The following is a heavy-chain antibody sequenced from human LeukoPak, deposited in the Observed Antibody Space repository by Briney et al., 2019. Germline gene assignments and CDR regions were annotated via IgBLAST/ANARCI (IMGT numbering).Heavy chain of an antibody. J-gene: IGHJ4*02. V-gene: IGHV4-34*09. D-gene: IGHD3-3*02. CDR3: AREISRHGSLDY. Sequence: SETLSLTCAVYGGSFSGYYWSWIRQPPGKGLEWIGEISHSGSTNYNPSLTSRVTISVDTSKNQFSLKLSSVTAADTAVYYCAREISRHGSLDYWGQGTLVTVSS. CDR2: ISHSGST. CDR1: GGSFSGYY.